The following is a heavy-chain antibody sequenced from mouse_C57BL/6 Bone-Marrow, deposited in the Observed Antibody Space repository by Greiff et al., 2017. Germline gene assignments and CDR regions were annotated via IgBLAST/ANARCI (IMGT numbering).Heavy chain of an antibody. D-gene: IGHD3-3*01. V-gene: IGHV5-17*01. CDR1: GFTFSDYG. Sequence: EVKLMESGGGLVKPGGSLKLSCAASGFTFSDYGMHWVRQAPEKGLEWVANISGGSSTIYYADTVKGRFTILRDNAKNTLFLQMTSLRSEDTAMYYCAGRKGDNTMDYWGQETSV. CDR3: AGRKGDNTMDY. J-gene: IGHJ4*01. CDR2: ISGGSSTI.